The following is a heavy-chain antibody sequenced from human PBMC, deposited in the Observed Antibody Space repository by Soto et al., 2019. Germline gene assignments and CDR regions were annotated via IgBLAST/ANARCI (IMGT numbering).Heavy chain of an antibody. J-gene: IGHJ4*02. CDR1: GFTFDDYA. D-gene: IGHD6-19*01. Sequence: EVQLVESGGGLVQPGRSLRLSCAASGFTFDDYAMHWVRQAPGKGLEWVSGISWNSGSIGYADSVKGRFTISRDNGKNSLYLQMNSLRAEDTAVYYCAKEIAVAGSFDYWGQGTMVTVSS. CDR3: AKEIAVAGSFDY. V-gene: IGHV3-9*01. CDR2: ISWNSGSI.